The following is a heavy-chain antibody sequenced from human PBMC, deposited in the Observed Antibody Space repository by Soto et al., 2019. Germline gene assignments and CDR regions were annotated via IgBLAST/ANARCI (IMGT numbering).Heavy chain of an antibody. J-gene: IGHJ4*02. V-gene: IGHV4-4*07. Sequence: PEARRVPWSGSAECRGRSACKWVRQPAGKGLEWIGRIDSSGSINYSPSLKSRVTMSVDTSENQFSLKLSSVTAADTAVYYCARGGHDFWSGPVADWGQGTPGTVS. CDR3: ARGGHDFWSGPVAD. CDR2: IDSSGSI. CDR1: AECRGRSA. D-gene: IGHD3-3*01.